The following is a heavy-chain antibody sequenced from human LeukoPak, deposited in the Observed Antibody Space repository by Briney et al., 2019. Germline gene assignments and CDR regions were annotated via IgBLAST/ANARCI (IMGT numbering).Heavy chain of an antibody. CDR2: ISSSSSYI. Sequence: PGGSLRLSCAASGFTFSSYSMNWVRQAPGKGLEWVSSISSSSSYIYYADSVKGRFTISRDNAKNSLYLQMNSLRAEDTAVYYCARVAYCSGGSCYADVDAFDIWGQGTMVTVSS. V-gene: IGHV3-21*04. D-gene: IGHD2-15*01. CDR3: ARVAYCSGGSCYADVDAFDI. CDR1: GFTFSSYS. J-gene: IGHJ3*02.